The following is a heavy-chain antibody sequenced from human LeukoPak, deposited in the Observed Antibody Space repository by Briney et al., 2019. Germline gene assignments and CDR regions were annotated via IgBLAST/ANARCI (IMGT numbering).Heavy chain of an antibody. CDR1: GFTVSSNY. D-gene: IGHD3-10*01. J-gene: IGHJ4*02. CDR2: IKPDGSEK. V-gene: IGHV3-7*01. CDR3: ARERTYSGSGSTYPYYDY. Sequence: PGGSLRLSCAASGFTVSSNYMSWVRQAPGKGLEWVANIKPDGSEKYYVDSVKGRFTISRDNAKNALYLEMNSLRVGDTAVYYCARERTYSGSGSTYPYYDYWGQGTLVTVSS.